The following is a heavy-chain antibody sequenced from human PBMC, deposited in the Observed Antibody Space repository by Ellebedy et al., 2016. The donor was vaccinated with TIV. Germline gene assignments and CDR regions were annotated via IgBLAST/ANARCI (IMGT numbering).Heavy chain of an antibody. CDR1: AFVYGGFC. J-gene: IGHJ4*02. CDR3: ARESYSSGRAGTFDY. D-gene: IGHD6-19*01. Sequence: PGGSLRLSCAASAFVYGGFCMTWVRQAPGKGLEWVSSIDSSGGDTHYADSVKGRFTVSRDNSKNTLYLQMDSLRPEDTGLYFCARESYSSGRAGTFDYWGQGALVTVSS. CDR2: IDSSGGDT. V-gene: IGHV3-21*03.